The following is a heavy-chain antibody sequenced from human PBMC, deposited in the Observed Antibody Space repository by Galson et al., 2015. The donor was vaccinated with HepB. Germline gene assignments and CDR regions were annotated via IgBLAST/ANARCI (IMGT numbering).Heavy chain of an antibody. D-gene: IGHD2-2*01. CDR3: VRGTARRVPAAMDY. CDR1: GITFSNYW. Sequence: SLRLSCAGSGITFSNYWMSWVRQAPGKGLEWVANIKQDGSGEYYVDSVRGRFTISGDNAKNSLYLQMNSLRAEDTAVYYCVRGTARRVPAAMDYWGQGTLVTVSS. J-gene: IGHJ4*02. V-gene: IGHV3-7*03. CDR2: IKQDGSGE.